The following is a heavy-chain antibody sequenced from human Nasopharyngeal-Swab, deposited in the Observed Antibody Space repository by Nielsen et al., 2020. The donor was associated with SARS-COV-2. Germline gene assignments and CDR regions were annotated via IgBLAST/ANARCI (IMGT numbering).Heavy chain of an antibody. J-gene: IGHJ4*02. CDR3: ATPWELSAY. CDR2: IYYSGST. V-gene: IGHV4-39*01. Sequence: WIRQPPGKGLEWIGSIYYSGSTYYNPSLKSRVTISVDTSKNQFSLKLSSVTAADTAVYYCATPWELSAYWGRGTLVTVFS. D-gene: IGHD1-26*01.